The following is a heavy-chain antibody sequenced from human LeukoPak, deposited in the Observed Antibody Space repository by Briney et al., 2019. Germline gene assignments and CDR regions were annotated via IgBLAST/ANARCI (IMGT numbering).Heavy chain of an antibody. Sequence: GGSLRLSCAASGFTFSSYSMNWVRQAPGKGLEWVSSISSTSSYIYYADSVKGRFTISRDNAKNSLYLQMNSLRAKDTALYYCARDPLKRAFDIWGQGTMVTVSS. J-gene: IGHJ3*02. V-gene: IGHV3-21*01. CDR1: GFTFSSYS. CDR3: ARDPLKRAFDI. CDR2: ISSTSSYI.